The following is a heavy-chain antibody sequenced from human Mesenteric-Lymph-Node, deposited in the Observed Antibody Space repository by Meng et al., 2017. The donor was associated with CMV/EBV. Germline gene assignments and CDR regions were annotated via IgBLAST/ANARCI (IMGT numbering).Heavy chain of an antibody. J-gene: IGHJ4*02. CDR2: ISSGGSYI. CDR3: SRRLGGLTGDLSGDC. Sequence: GESLKISCAASGFTFSTYTINWVRQAPGKGLEWVSSISSGGSYIYYADSVKGRFIISRDNAKNSLYLQMNSLTAEDTAIYYCSRRLGGLTGDLSGDCWGQGTLVTVSS. V-gene: IGHV3-21*01. CDR1: GFTFSTYT. D-gene: IGHD7-27*01.